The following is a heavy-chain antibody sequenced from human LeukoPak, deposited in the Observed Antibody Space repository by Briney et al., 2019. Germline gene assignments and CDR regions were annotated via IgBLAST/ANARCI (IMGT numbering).Heavy chain of an antibody. D-gene: IGHD1-26*01. Sequence: GRSLRLSCAASGFTFSSYAMRWVRQAPGKGLEYVSTISDNGDNTCYADSVKGRFIISRDNSKNTLYLQMNSLRVEDTAVYYCIKDLSGTWSFDYWGQGTLLIVSS. CDR1: GFTFSSYA. CDR3: IKDLSGTWSFDY. V-gene: IGHV3-64D*08. J-gene: IGHJ4*02. CDR2: ISDNGDNT.